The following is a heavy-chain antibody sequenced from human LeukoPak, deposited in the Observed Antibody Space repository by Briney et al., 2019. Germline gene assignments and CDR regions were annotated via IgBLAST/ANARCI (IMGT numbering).Heavy chain of an antibody. D-gene: IGHD3-10*01. CDR1: GGSFSGYY. CDR3: ARGSGSGSSYTRFYYYYGMDV. CDR2: INHSGST. Sequence: SETLSLTCAVYGGSFSGYYWSWIRQPPGKGLEWIGEINHSGSTNYNPSLKSRVTISVDTSKNQFSLKLSSVTAADTAVYYCARGSGSGSSYTRFYYYYGMDVWGQGTTVTVSS. V-gene: IGHV4-34*01. J-gene: IGHJ6*02.